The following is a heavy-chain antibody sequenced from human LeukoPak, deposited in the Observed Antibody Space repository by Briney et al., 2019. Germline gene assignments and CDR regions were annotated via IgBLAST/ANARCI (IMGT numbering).Heavy chain of an antibody. CDR3: AKVLVGTTCFEY. J-gene: IGHJ4*02. CDR1: GFTFNSYG. D-gene: IGHD1-7*01. CDR2: ISGSGYTT. Sequence: PGGTLRLSCEASGFTFNSYGMSWVRQAPGKGLEWVSAISGSGYTTYYADSVKGRFTMSRDNSKNTLYLQMNSLRAEDTAVYYCAKVLVGTTCFEYWGQGTLVTVSS. V-gene: IGHV3-23*01.